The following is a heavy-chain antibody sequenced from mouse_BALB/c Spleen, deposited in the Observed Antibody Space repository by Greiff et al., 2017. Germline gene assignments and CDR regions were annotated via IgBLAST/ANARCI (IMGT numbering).Heavy chain of an antibody. Sequence: QVQLQQSGAELAKPGASVKMSCKASGYTFTSYWMHWVKQRPGQGLEWIGYINPSTGYTEYNQKFKDKATLTADKSSSTAYMQLSSLTSEDSAVYYCARRSYLLDWFAYWGQGTLVTVSA. CDR1: GYTFTSYW. D-gene: IGHD5-5*01. V-gene: IGHV1-7*01. J-gene: IGHJ3*01. CDR2: INPSTGYT. CDR3: ARRSYLLDWFAY.